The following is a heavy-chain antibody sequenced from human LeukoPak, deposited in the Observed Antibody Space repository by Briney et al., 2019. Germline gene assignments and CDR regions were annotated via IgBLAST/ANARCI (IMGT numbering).Heavy chain of an antibody. V-gene: IGHV4-39*01. J-gene: IGHJ5*02. CDR1: GASISSNSYY. D-gene: IGHD6-19*01. CDR2: IYFSGST. CDR3: AKWAVAAFWFDP. Sequence: SETLSLTCTVSGASISSNSYYWGWIRQPPGKGLEWIGSIYFSGSTYYNPSLKSRVTISIDTSKNQFSLKLSSVTAADTAVYYCAKWAVAAFWFDPWGQGTLVTVSS.